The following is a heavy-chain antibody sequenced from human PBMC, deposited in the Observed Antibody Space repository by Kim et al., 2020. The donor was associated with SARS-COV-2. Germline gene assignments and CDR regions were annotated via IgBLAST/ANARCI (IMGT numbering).Heavy chain of an antibody. CDR2: INHSGST. J-gene: IGHJ4*02. Sequence: SETLSLTCAVYGGSFSGYYWSWIRQPPGKGLEWIGEINHSGSTNYNPSLKSRVTISVDTSKNQFSLKLSSVTAADTAVYYCARGDFDSGGSCYHYWGQGTLVTVSS. CDR1: GGSFSGYY. D-gene: IGHD2-15*01. V-gene: IGHV4-34*01. CDR3: ARGDFDSGGSCYHY.